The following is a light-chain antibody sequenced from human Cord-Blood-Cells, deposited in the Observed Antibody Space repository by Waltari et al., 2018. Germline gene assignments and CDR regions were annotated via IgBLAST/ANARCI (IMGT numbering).Light chain of an antibody. V-gene: IGLV2-23*01. CDR2: EGS. Sequence: QSALTQPASVSGSPGQSITISCTGTSSDVGSYNLVSWYQQHPGKAPKLMIYEGSKRPSGVSNRFPGSKAWKTASLTISGLQAEDEADYYCCSYAGSSTLVFGGGTKLTVL. CDR1: SSDVGSYNL. CDR3: CSYAGSSTLV. J-gene: IGLJ2*01.